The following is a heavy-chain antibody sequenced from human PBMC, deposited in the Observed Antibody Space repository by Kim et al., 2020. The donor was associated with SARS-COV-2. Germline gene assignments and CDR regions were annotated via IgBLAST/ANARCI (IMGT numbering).Heavy chain of an antibody. D-gene: IGHD4-4*01. V-gene: IGHV3-23*01. CDR1: GFTFSSYA. CDR3: AKDIDATETNFDY. CDR2: ISGSGGST. Sequence: GGSLRLSCAASGFTFSSYAMSCVRQAPGKGLEWVSAISGSGGSTYYADSVKGRFTISRDNSKNTLYLQMNSLRAEDTAVYYCAKDIDATETNFDYWGQGTLVTVSS. J-gene: IGHJ4*02.